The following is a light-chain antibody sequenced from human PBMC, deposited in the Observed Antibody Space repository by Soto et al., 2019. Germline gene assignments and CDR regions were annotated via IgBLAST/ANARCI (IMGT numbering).Light chain of an antibody. V-gene: IGLV3-21*02. J-gene: IGLJ1*01. CDR1: NIGSDA. CDR3: QVWDSITDHYV. Sequence: SYELTQPPSVSVAPGQTARISCGGHNIGSDAVHWYQQKPGQAPVVVVHDDSDRPSGIPERFSGSNSGNTATLTISRVEAGDEADYYCQVWDSITDHYVFGPGTKLTVL. CDR2: DDS.